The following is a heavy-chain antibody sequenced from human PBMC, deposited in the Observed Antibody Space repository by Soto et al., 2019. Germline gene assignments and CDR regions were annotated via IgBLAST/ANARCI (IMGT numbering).Heavy chain of an antibody. CDR1: GDIFTNYA. CDR2: ISAADGNT. J-gene: IGHJ6*02. CDR3: ARDRGYYGSGEYYYYGMDV. Sequence: ASVKVSCKASGDIFTNYAIHWARQAPGQRLEWMGWISAADGNTNYAQKLQGRVTMTTDTSTSTAYMELRSLRSDDTAVYYCARDRGYYGSGEYYYYGMDVWGQGTTVTVSS. D-gene: IGHD3-10*01. V-gene: IGHV1-18*01.